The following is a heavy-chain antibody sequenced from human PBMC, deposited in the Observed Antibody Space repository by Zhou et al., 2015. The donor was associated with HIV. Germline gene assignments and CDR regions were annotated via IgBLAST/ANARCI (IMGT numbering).Heavy chain of an antibody. V-gene: IGHV1-69*17. CDR3: ARDRRHIVVVTAYDAFDI. CDR2: ITPMFDIH. CDR1: GGTFSGSD. Sequence: LVQSGTEVRKPGSSVKVSCKASGGTFSGSDLSWVRQAPGQGLEWMGRITPMFDIHTYAEKFRARLNITVDRHTSAAYMELSSLTSEDTAVYYCARDRRHIVVVTAYDAFDIWGQGTMVTVSS. D-gene: IGHD2-21*02. J-gene: IGHJ3*02.